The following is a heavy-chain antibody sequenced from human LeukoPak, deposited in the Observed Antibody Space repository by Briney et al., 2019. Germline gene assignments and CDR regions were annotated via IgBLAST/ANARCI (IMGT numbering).Heavy chain of an antibody. CDR3: ARLNSVLRYFDWVSLDY. V-gene: IGHV4-39*01. J-gene: IGHJ4*02. Sequence: SETLSLTCTVSGGSISSSSYYWGWVRQPPGKGLEWIGSIYYSGSTYYNPSLKSRVTISVDTSKNQFSLKLSSVTAADTAVYYCARLNSVLRYFDWVSLDYWGQGTLVTVSS. D-gene: IGHD3-9*01. CDR1: GGSISSSSYY. CDR2: IYYSGST.